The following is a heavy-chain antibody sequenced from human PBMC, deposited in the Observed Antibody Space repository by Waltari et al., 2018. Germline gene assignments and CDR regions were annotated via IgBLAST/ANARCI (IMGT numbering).Heavy chain of an antibody. CDR1: GGSISSHY. CDR3: ARGKDETYYDFWSGYYYFDY. J-gene: IGHJ4*02. Sequence: QVQLQESGPGLVKPSETLSLTCTVSGGSISSHYWSWIRQPPGKGLEWIGYIYYSGSTNYNPSLKCRVTISVDTSKNQFSLKLSSVTAADTAVYYYARGKDETYYDFWSGYYYFDYWGQGTLVTVSS. D-gene: IGHD3-3*01. V-gene: IGHV4-59*11. CDR2: IYYSGST.